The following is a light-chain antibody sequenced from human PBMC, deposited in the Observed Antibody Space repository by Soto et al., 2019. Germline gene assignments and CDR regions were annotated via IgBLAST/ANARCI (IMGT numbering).Light chain of an antibody. CDR2: GAS. Sequence: EIVLTQSPGTLSLSPGERATLSCRASQSVFIRYLAWYQQKPGQAPRLLIYGASTRATGIPARFSGSGSGTDFTLTISSLEPEDFAVYYCQQRSNWPPEITFGQGTRLEIK. CDR3: QQRSNWPPEIT. CDR1: QSVFIRY. J-gene: IGKJ5*01. V-gene: IGKV3-11*01.